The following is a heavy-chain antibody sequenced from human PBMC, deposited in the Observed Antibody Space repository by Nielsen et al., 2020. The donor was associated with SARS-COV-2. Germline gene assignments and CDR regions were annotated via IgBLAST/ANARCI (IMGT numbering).Heavy chain of an antibody. V-gene: IGHV3-33*08. Sequence: GGSLRLSCAASGFTFSSYGMHWVRQAPGKGLEWVAVIWYDGSNKYYADSVKGRFTISRDNSKNTLYLQMNSLRAEDTAVYYCARDGRWFGELHQFDYWGQGTLVTVSS. J-gene: IGHJ4*02. CDR3: ARDGRWFGELHQFDY. D-gene: IGHD3-10*01. CDR1: GFTFSSYG. CDR2: IWYDGSNK.